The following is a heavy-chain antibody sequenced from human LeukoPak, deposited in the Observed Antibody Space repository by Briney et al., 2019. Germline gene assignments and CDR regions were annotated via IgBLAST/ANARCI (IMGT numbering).Heavy chain of an antibody. J-gene: IGHJ4*02. V-gene: IGHV3-66*02. CDR2: IYSGGST. CDR1: GFTVSSNY. Sequence: PWGSLRLYCAASGFTVSSNYMSWVRQAPGKGLEWVSVIYSGGSTYYADSVKGRFTISRDNSKNTLYLQMNSLRAEDTAVYYCARDSSGAGYYFDYWGQGTLVTVSS. D-gene: IGHD3-22*01. CDR3: ARDSSGAGYYFDY.